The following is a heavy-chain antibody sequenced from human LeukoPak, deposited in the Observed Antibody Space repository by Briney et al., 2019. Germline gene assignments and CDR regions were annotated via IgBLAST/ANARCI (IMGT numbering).Heavy chain of an antibody. V-gene: IGHV1-2*02. CDR3: ARNYYGSGSPKGP. CDR1: GYTFTGYY. CDR2: INPNSGGT. D-gene: IGHD3-10*01. J-gene: IGHJ5*02. Sequence: ASVKVSCKASGYTFTGYYMHWVRQAPGQGLEWMGWINPNSGGTNYARKFQGRVTMTRDTSISTAYMELSRLRSDDTAVYYCARNYYGSGSPKGPWGQGTLVTVSS.